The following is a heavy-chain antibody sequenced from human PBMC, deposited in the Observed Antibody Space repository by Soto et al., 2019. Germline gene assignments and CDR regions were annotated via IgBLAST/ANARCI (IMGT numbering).Heavy chain of an antibody. J-gene: IGHJ4*02. CDR2: IYPGDSDA. CDR1: GYSFITHW. V-gene: IGHV5-51*01. CDR3: ARRGDDYSLDY. Sequence: PGESLKISCKGSGYSFITHWIAWVRQMPGRGLEWMGIIYPGDSDARYSPSFQGLVTISVDKSLSTVYLQWSSLEASDSALYFCARRGDDYSLDYWGQGTLVTVPS. D-gene: IGHD4-4*01.